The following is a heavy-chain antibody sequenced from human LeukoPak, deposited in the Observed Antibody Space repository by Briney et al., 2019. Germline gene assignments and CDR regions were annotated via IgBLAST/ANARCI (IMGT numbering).Heavy chain of an antibody. Sequence: PSGTLSLTCAVSGYSISRHDWWSWVRQPPGEGLEWIGEIHHSGSTTYNPSLESRVTISVDRSKNQFSLNLTSLTAADTAVYYCSRGRSGTYPSPFDVWGQGTMATVSS. V-gene: IGHV4-4*02. CDR2: IHHSGST. CDR3: SRGRSGTYPSPFDV. D-gene: IGHD1-26*01. CDR1: GYSISRHDW. J-gene: IGHJ3*01.